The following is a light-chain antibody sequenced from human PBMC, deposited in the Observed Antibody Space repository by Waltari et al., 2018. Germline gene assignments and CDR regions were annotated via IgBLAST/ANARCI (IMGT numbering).Light chain of an antibody. Sequence: DIQMTQSPSTLSASIGDRVTITCRASQSLSSWLAWYQQSPGQAPKLRVYDASTLQSGVPSRFSGSGSGTEFTLTISSLQPEDFATYYCQHYTRYSITFGQGTRLEIK. CDR3: QHYTRYSIT. V-gene: IGKV1-5*01. CDR2: DAS. J-gene: IGKJ5*01. CDR1: QSLSSW.